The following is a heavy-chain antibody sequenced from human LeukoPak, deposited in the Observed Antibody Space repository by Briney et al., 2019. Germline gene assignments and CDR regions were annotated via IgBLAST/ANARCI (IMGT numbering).Heavy chain of an antibody. CDR2: IKQDGREK. CDR1: GFTFSSYA. Sequence: GGSLRLSCSAYGFTFSSYAMYWVRQAPGKGLEWVANIKQDGREKYYVDSVKGRFTISRDNAKNSLYLQMNSLRAEDTAVYYCARVGSGVAADDYWGQGTLVTLSS. V-gene: IGHV3-7*05. J-gene: IGHJ4*02. D-gene: IGHD2-2*01. CDR3: ARVGSGVAADDY.